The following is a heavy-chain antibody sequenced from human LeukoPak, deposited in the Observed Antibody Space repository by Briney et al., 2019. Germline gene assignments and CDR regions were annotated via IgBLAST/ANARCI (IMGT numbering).Heavy chain of an antibody. CDR1: GGSFSIYY. CDR2: INHSGST. Sequence: PSETLSLTCAVYGGSFSIYYWSWVRQSTGKGLEWIGEINHSGSTNYNPSLKSRLTLSTDSSKNQFSLKLTSLTAADTAVYYCARRVRSADYRLDYWGQGTAVTVSS. D-gene: IGHD4-11*01. J-gene: IGHJ4*02. CDR3: ARRVRSADYRLDY. V-gene: IGHV4-34*01.